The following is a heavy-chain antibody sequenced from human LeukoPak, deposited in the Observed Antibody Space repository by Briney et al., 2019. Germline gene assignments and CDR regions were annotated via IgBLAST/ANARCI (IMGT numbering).Heavy chain of an antibody. V-gene: IGHV3-23*01. CDR3: ARDPKDCSSTSCYETNWFDP. D-gene: IGHD2-2*01. Sequence: GGSLRLSCAASGFTFSSYSMNWVRQAPGKGLGWVSAISGSGGSTYYADSVRGRFTISRDNSKNTLYLQMNSLRAEDTAVYYCARDPKDCSSTSCYETNWFDPWGQGTLVTVSS. CDR1: GFTFSSYS. CDR2: ISGSGGST. J-gene: IGHJ5*02.